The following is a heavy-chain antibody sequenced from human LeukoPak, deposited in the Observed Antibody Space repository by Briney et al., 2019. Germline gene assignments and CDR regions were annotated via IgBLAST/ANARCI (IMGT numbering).Heavy chain of an antibody. CDR2: INPNSGDT. J-gene: IGHJ3*01. V-gene: IGHV1-2*02. CDR1: GYTFTGYY. Sequence: GASVKVSCKASGYTFTGYYIHWVRPAPGQGLEWMGWINPNSGDTNYAQNSQGRVTLTRDTSISTAYMELSRLRSDDTAVYYCARDGAFDVWGQGTMVTVSS. CDR3: ARDGAFDV.